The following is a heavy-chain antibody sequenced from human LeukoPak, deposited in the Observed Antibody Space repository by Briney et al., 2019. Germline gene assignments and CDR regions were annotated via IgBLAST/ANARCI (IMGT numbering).Heavy chain of an antibody. CDR3: ARTDDVLTGGVDY. J-gene: IGHJ4*02. D-gene: IGHD3-9*01. Sequence: GGSLRLSCAASGFTFSSYSMNWVRQAPGKGLEWVSCINGISSYIYYADSVKDRFTISRDNAKHSLYLLMNSLRAEDTAVYYCARTDDVLTGGVDYWGQGTLVTVSS. CDR2: INGISSYI. CDR1: GFTFSSYS. V-gene: IGHV3-21*06.